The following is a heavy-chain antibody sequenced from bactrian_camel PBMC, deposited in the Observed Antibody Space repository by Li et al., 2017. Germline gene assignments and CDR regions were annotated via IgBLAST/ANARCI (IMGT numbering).Heavy chain of an antibody. CDR3: AKDWRAGYYLFDY. CDR1: GFMFSSYS. J-gene: IGHJ4*01. V-gene: IGHV3S1*01. D-gene: IGHD2*01. CDR2: INSGGGST. Sequence: HVQLVESGGGSVQALAGRSLRLSCAASGFMFSSYSMGWFRQYPGKGLEWVSAINSGGGSTFYADSVKGRFTISRDNAKNTLYLQLNSLKTEDTAMYYCAKDWRAGYYLFDYWGQGTQVTVS.